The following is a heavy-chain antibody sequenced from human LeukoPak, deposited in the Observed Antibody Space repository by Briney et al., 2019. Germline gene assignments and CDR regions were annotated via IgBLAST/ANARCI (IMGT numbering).Heavy chain of an antibody. V-gene: IGHV1-2*02. CDR1: GNTFTGYY. D-gene: IGHD1-1*01. J-gene: IGHJ4*02. CDR3: ARVQGNNWNDDYFDY. CDR2: INPLSGGT. Sequence: ASVKVSCKASGNTFTGYYMHWVRQAPGQGLEWMGWINPLSGGTNYTQSFQGRVTMTRDTSISTAYMELRRLDSDDTAVYYCARVQGNNWNDDYFDYWGQGTLVTVSS.